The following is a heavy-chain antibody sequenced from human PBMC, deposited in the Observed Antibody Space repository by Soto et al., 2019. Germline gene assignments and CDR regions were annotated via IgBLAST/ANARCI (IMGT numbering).Heavy chain of an antibody. D-gene: IGHD3-22*01. Sequence: ASVKVSCKASGYTFTSYGISWVRQAPVQGLEWMGWISAYNGNTNYAQKLQGRVTMTTDTSTSTAYMELRSLRSDDTAVYYCARAWEYYYDSSGPRGDGWFDPWGQGTLVTVSS. CDR1: GYTFTSYG. CDR2: ISAYNGNT. CDR3: ARAWEYYYDSSGPRGDGWFDP. V-gene: IGHV1-18*01. J-gene: IGHJ5*02.